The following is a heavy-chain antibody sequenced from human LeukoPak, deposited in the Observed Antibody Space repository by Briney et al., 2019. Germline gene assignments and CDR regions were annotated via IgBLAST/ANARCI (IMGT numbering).Heavy chain of an antibody. Sequence: GGSLRLSCAASGFTFSSYSMNWVRQAPGKGLEWVSGISWNSGSIGYADSVKGRFTISRDNSKNSLYLQMNSLRPEDTAVYYCARENSGSYYQFDCWGQGTLVTVSS. CDR1: GFTFSSYS. V-gene: IGHV3-48*01. CDR2: ISWNSGSI. J-gene: IGHJ4*02. D-gene: IGHD1-26*01. CDR3: ARENSGSYYQFDC.